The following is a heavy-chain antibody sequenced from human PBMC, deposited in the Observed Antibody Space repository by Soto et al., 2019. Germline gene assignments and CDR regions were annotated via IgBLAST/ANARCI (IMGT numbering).Heavy chain of an antibody. Sequence: QLQLQESGSGLVRPSQTLSLTCVVSGGSISSGGYSWNWIRQPPGKGLEWIGYIYHSGSTLYNPSLQSRVTISVDKSKNQFSLKLSSVTAADTAVYYCARDQLEGNWFDPWGQGTLVTVSS. CDR2: IYHSGST. CDR3: ARDQLEGNWFDP. CDR1: GGSISSGGYS. V-gene: IGHV4-30-2*01. J-gene: IGHJ5*02. D-gene: IGHD1-1*01.